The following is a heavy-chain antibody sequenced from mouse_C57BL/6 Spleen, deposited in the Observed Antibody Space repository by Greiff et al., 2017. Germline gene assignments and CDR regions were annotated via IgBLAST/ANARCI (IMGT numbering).Heavy chain of an antibody. J-gene: IGHJ2*01. CDR2: INPNNGGT. Sequence: VQLQQSGPELVKPGASVKISCKASGYTFTDYYMNWVKQSHGKSLEWIGDINPNNGGTSYNQKFKGKATLTVDKSSSTAYMELRSLTSEDSAVYYCARGYYGNPPYYFDYWGQGTTLTVSS. CDR1: GYTFTDYY. D-gene: IGHD2-1*01. CDR3: ARGYYGNPPYYFDY. V-gene: IGHV1-26*01.